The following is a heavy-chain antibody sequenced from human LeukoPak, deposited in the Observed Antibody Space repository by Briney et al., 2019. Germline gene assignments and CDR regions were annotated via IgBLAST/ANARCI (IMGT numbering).Heavy chain of an antibody. V-gene: IGHV3-30*02. CDR1: GFTFSSYG. Sequence: PGGSLRLSCAASGFTFSSYGMHWVRQAPGKGLEWVAFIRYDGSNKYYADSVKGRFTISRDNSKNTLYLQMNSLRAEDTAVYYCAKFSSLQQLVLFDYWGQGTLVTVSS. J-gene: IGHJ4*02. D-gene: IGHD6-13*01. CDR2: IRYDGSNK. CDR3: AKFSSLQQLVLFDY.